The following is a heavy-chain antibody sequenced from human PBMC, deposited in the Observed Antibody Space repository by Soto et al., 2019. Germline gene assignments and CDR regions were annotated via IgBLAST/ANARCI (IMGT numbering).Heavy chain of an antibody. V-gene: IGHV4-34*01. CDR1: GGSFSGDY. Sequence: QLQLQQWGAGLLKPSETLSLTCAFYGGSFSGDYWSWIRQPPGKGLEWIGEINHSGSTNYNPSHKSRVTTAVATYKNQFYMKLRSVTAEDTAVYYCARGGRVRFWVVRPPRWAFCIWGQGNMVNVSS. D-gene: IGHD2-2*01. CDR3: ARGGRVRFWVVRPPRWAFCI. J-gene: IGHJ3*02. CDR2: INHSGST.